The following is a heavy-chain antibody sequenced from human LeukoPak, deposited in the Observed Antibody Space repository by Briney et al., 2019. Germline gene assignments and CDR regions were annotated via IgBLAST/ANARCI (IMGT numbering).Heavy chain of an antibody. CDR2: ISWNSGSI. J-gene: IGHJ4*02. CDR1: GFTFDDYA. D-gene: IGHD6-19*01. Sequence: PGRSLRLSCAASGFTFDDYAMHWVRQAPGKGLEWVSGISWNSGSIGYADSVKGRFTISRDNAKNSLYLQMNSLRAEDTALYYCAKNRHSSGWYYIDYWGQGTLVTVSS. V-gene: IGHV3-9*01. CDR3: AKNRHSSGWYYIDY.